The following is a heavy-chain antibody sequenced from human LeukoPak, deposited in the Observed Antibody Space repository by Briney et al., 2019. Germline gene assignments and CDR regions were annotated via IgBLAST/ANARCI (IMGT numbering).Heavy chain of an antibody. J-gene: IGHJ5*02. D-gene: IGHD2-2*01. V-gene: IGHV3-33*01. CDR2: IWYDGSNK. CDR3: ARETKYCSSTSCYSWSDP. CDR1: GFTFSSYG. Sequence: GGSLRLSCAASGFTFSSYGMHWVRQAPGKGLEWVAVIWYDGSNKYYADSVKGRFTISRDNSKNTLYLQMNSLRAEDTAVYYCARETKYCSSTSCYSWSDPWGQGTLVTVSS.